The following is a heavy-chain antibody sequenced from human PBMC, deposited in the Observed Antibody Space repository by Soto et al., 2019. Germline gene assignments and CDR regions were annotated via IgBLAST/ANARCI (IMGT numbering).Heavy chain of an antibody. CDR1: GYSFTTDW. J-gene: IGHJ6*02. D-gene: IGHD6-19*01. V-gene: IGHV5-51*01. Sequence: GEALKISCKGSGYSFTTDWIGWVRQMPGKGLEWMGLINPGDSETRYSPSFQGQVTISADRSISTAYLQWSSLKASDTAMYYCARRFRSGWLPYGTDVWGQGTT. CDR3: ARRFRSGWLPYGTDV. CDR2: INPGDSET.